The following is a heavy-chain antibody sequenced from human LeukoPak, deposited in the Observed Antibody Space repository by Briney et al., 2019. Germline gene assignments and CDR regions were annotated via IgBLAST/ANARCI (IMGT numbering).Heavy chain of an antibody. Sequence: GGSLRPSCAASGFAVSSNFMSWVRQAPGKGLEWVSIIYTGGSTNYADSVKGRFTVSRDSSKNTVYLQMNSLRADDTAVYYCARGSRDGSGSYYRHFDYWGQGTLVTVSS. CDR2: IYTGGST. V-gene: IGHV3-66*01. CDR1: GFAVSSNF. CDR3: ARGSRDGSGSYYRHFDY. J-gene: IGHJ4*02. D-gene: IGHD3-10*01.